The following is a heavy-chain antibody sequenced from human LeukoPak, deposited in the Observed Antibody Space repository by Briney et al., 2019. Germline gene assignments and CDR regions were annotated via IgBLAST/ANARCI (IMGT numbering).Heavy chain of an antibody. Sequence: GGSLTLSCAASGFTFSSYSMNWVRQAPGKGLEWVSSISSSSSYIYYADSVKGRFTISRDNAKNSLYLQVNSLRAEDTAVYYCARDLPIANKNFDYWGQGTLVTVSS. CDR3: ARDLPIANKNFDY. J-gene: IGHJ4*02. V-gene: IGHV3-21*01. CDR1: GFTFSSYS. CDR2: ISSSSSYI. D-gene: IGHD6-13*01.